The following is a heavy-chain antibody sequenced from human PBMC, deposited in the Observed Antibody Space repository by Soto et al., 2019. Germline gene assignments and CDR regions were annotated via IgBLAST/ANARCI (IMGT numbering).Heavy chain of an antibody. V-gene: IGHV3-23*01. J-gene: IGHJ3*01. CDR3: ARVPLFRGLDAFDF. CDR1: GFTFNSYA. Sequence: EVQLLESGGGLVQPGGSLRLSCAASGFTFNSYAMHWVRQAPGKGLEWVSGISGFRAGSASTYFADSVKGRFIISRDNSNHTLYLQMNNLRAEDTALYYCARVPLFRGLDAFDFRGHGTLVTVSS. CDR2: ISGFRAGSAST.